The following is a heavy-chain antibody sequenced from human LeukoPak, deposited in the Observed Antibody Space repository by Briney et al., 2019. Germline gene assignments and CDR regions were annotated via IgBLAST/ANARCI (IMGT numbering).Heavy chain of an antibody. J-gene: IGHJ6*02. D-gene: IGHD3-22*01. CDR1: GFTFSSYG. CDR2: ISYDGSNK. V-gene: IGHV3-30*18. CDR3: AKDRITMIVVVPFCGMDV. Sequence: GGSLRLSCAASGFTFSSYGVHWVRQAPGKGLEWVAVISYDGSNKYYADSVKGRFTISRDNSKNTVYLQMDSLRAEDTAVYYCAKDRITMIVVVPFCGMDVWGQGTTVTVSS.